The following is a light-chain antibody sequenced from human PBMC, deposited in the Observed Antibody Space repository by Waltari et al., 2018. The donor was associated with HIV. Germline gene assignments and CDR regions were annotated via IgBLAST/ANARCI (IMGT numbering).Light chain of an antibody. J-gene: IGLJ1*01. CDR2: AVN. Sequence: QSALTQPLAVSGSPGQSVTISCTGTNSDIGTYNRVCWYHQTPGTARKLMFSAVNIPPSGFPVCFSVSTSCNAASLTISGLQAEDEGDYYCSSYPTTTARVFGTGTKVTVL. CDR3: SSYPTTTARV. V-gene: IGLV2-18*02. CDR1: NSDIGTYNR.